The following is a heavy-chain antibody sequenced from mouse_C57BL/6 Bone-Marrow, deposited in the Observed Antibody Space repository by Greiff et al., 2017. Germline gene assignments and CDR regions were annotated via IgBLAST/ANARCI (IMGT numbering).Heavy chain of an antibody. CDR2: INPNNGGT. CDR1: GYTFTDYN. Sequence: VQLQQSGPELVKPGASVKMSCKASGYTFTDYNMHWVKQSPGKSLEWIGYINPNNGGTSYNQKFKGKATLTVNKSSSTAYMELRSLTSEDSAVYYCARITTVVEGYWGQGTLVTVSA. CDR3: ARITTVVEGY. D-gene: IGHD1-1*01. V-gene: IGHV1-22*01. J-gene: IGHJ3*01.